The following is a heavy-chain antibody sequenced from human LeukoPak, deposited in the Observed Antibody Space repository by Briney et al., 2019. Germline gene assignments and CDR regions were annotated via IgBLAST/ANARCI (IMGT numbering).Heavy chain of an antibody. V-gene: IGHV4-59*08. CDR3: ARRTPAAILCYCYGMDV. Sequence: SETLSLTCTVSADSMSSYYWVWIRQPPGKGLEWMGNIYYSGSTNYNPSLKSRVTISVDTSKNQFSRKLSSVTAADTAVYYCARRTPAAILCYCYGMDVCGQGSTVTVSS. D-gene: IGHD2-2*01. J-gene: IGHJ6*01. CDR1: ADSMSSYY. CDR2: IYYSGST.